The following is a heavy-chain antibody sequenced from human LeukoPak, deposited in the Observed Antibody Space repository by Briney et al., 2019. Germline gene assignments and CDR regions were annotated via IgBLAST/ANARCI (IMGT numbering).Heavy chain of an antibody. D-gene: IGHD1-26*01. CDR2: IYYSGST. CDR3: ARSPSGSSSRWFDP. J-gene: IGHJ5*02. V-gene: IGHV4-59*12. CDR1: GGSISSYY. Sequence: SETLSLTCTVSGGSISSYYWSWIRQPPGKGLEWIGYIYYSGSTNYNPSLKSRVIISVDTSKKHFSLNLSSVTAADTAVYYCARSPSGSSSRWFDPWGQGTLVTVSS.